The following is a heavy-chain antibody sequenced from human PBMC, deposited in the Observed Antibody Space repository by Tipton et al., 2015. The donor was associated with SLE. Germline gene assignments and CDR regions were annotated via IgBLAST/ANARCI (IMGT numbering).Heavy chain of an antibody. J-gene: IGHJ6*03. Sequence: GLVKPSETLSLTCTVSGGSISSYYWSWIRQPPGKGLEWIGYSYYSGSTNYNPSLKSRVTISVDTSKNQFSLKLSSVTAADTAVYYCARSGSYPYYYYYMDVWGKGTTVTVSS. CDR2: SYYSGST. CDR1: GGSISSYY. CDR3: ARSGSYPYYYYYMDV. V-gene: IGHV4-59*01. D-gene: IGHD1-26*01.